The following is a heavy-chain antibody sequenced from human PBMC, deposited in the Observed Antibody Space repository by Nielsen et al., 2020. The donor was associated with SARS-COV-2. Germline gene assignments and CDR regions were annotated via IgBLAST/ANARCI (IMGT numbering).Heavy chain of an antibody. D-gene: IGHD4-17*01. V-gene: IGHV3-33*08. J-gene: IGHJ2*01. Sequence: GESLKISCAASGFTFSSYGMHWVRQAPGKGLEWVAVIWYDGSNKYYADSVKGRFTISRDNSKNTLYLQMNSLRAEDTAVYYCARGDYGDSYWYFDLWGRGTLVTVSS. CDR2: IWYDGSNK. CDR1: GFTFSSYG. CDR3: ARGDYGDSYWYFDL.